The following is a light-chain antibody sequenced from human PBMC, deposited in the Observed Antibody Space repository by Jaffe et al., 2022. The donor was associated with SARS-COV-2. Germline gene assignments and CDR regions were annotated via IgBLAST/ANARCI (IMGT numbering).Light chain of an antibody. CDR3: QQLTL. J-gene: IGKJ2*01. V-gene: IGKV1-9*01. CDR2: ATS. Sequence: DIQLTQSPSFLSASVGDRVTITCRASQGISSYLAWYQQKPGKAPKLLIYATSTLQSGVPSRFSGSGSGTEFTLTINTLQPEDFATYYCQQLTLFGQGTKLDIK. CDR1: QGISSY.